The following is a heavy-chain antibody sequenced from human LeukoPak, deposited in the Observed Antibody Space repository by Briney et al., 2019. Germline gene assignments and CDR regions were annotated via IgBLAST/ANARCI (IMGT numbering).Heavy chain of an antibody. D-gene: IGHD4-17*01. CDR1: GFSFSSYW. V-gene: IGHV3-7*01. Sequence: PGGSLRLSWAASGFSFSSYWMSWVRQAPGKGLEWVANIKQDGSEKYYVDSVKGRFTISRDNAKNSLYLQMNSLRAEDTAVYYCARDGGDYGDYLDYWGQGTLVTVSS. J-gene: IGHJ4*02. CDR3: ARDGGDYGDYLDY. CDR2: IKQDGSEK.